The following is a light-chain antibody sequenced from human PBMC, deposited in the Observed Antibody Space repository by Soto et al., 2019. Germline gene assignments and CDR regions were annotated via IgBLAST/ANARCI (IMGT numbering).Light chain of an antibody. J-gene: IGKJ2*01. Sequence: DIQMTQSPSSLSASVGDRVTITCRASQSTSKYLNWYQQKPGKAPSLLMYAVSSLQGGVPPRFSGSASGTNFSLTIAGLQREDFATYHCQQSYRTPYTFGQGTKLEIK. V-gene: IGKV1-39*01. CDR2: AVS. CDR3: QQSYRTPYT. CDR1: QSTSKY.